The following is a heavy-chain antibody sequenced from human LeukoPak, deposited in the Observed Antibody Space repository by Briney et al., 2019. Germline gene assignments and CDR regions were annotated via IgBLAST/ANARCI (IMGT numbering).Heavy chain of an antibody. CDR2: IWYDGSNK. Sequence: PGGSLRLSCAASGFTFSSYGMHWVRQAPGKGLEWVAVIWYDGSNKYYADSVKGRFTISRDNSKNTLYLQMNSLRAEDTAVYYCAKDLRIVGATHDAFDIRGQGTMVTVSS. J-gene: IGHJ3*02. V-gene: IGHV3-33*06. D-gene: IGHD1-26*01. CDR1: GFTFSSYG. CDR3: AKDLRIVGATHDAFDI.